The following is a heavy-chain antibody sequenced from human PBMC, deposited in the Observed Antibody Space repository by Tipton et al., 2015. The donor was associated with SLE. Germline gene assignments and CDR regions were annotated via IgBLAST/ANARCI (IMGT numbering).Heavy chain of an antibody. Sequence: QLVQSGAEVRKPGDSLKISCTGSGYDFSAYWIGWVRQVPGKGLEWMGMIFVGDSDRRYSPSFQGQITISADKSTGTAYLQWNSLMASDSAIYYCARRDDFWSGGSFDYWGQGTRVTVSS. V-gene: IGHV5-51*01. D-gene: IGHD3-3*01. CDR1: GYDFSAYW. J-gene: IGHJ4*02. CDR3: ARRDDFWSGGSFDY. CDR2: IFVGDSDR.